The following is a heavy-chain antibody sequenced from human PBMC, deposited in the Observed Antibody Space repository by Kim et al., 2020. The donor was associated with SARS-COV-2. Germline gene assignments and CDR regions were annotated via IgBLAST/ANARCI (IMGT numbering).Heavy chain of an antibody. D-gene: IGHD2-2*01. J-gene: IGHJ6*02. CDR2: INHSGST. CDR1: GGSFSGYY. Sequence: SETLSLTCAVYGGSFSGYYWSWIRQPPGKGLEWIGEINHSGSTNYNPSLKSRVTISVDTSKNQFSLKLSSVTAADTAVYYCARVGRGDCSSTSCAHRSSQPSGYYYDGMDVWGPGTTVTVSS. V-gene: IGHV4-34*01. CDR3: ARVGRGDCSSTSCAHRSSQPSGYYYDGMDV.